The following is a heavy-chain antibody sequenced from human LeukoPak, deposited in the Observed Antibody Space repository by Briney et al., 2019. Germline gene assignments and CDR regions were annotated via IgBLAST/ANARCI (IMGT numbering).Heavy chain of an antibody. J-gene: IGHJ5*02. Sequence: HVASVKVSCKASGYTFTGYYMHWVRQAPGQGLEWMGWINPNSGGTNYAQKFQGRVTMTRDTSISTAYMELSRLRSDDTAVYYCARAHSYGYVFWFDPWGQGILVTVSS. V-gene: IGHV1-2*02. CDR3: ARAHSYGYVFWFDP. CDR2: INPNSGGT. CDR1: GYTFTGYY. D-gene: IGHD5-18*01.